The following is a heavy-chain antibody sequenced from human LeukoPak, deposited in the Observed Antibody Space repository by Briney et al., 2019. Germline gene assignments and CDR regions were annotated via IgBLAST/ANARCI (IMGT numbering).Heavy chain of an antibody. V-gene: IGHV4-38-2*01. CDR2: IYHTGST. D-gene: IGHD6-19*01. Sequence: SETLSLTCEVSGYSISSDKYWGWIRLSPGKGLEWIGTIYHTGSTFYNPSLKSRVSISVDTSKNRFSLRFTSVTAADTAVYYCARSHSGWQGHNNWFDPWGQGTLVTVSS. CDR3: ARSHSGWQGHNNWFDP. CDR1: GYSISSDKY. J-gene: IGHJ5*02.